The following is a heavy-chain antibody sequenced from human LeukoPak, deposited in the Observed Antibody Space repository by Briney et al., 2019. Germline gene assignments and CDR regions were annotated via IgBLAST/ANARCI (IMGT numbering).Heavy chain of an antibody. V-gene: IGHV3-66*01. CDR2: MYTGGGR. CDR3: TRGQSYCGADCYSD. J-gene: IGHJ4*02. D-gene: IGHD2-21*02. Sequence: RQPXGXGXEGGSVMYTGGGRYYGDSVKGRFTISRDNSKNTVFLQMNSLRVEDTALYYCTRGQSYCGADCYSDWGQGTLVTVSS.